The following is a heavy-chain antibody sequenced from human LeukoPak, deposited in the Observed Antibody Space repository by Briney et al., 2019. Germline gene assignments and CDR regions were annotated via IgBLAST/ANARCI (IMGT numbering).Heavy chain of an antibody. CDR1: GYTFTSYG. V-gene: IGHV1-18*01. CDR3: ARPQYSSSLIYYGMDV. J-gene: IGHJ6*02. CDR2: ISAYNGNT. Sequence: ASVKVSCKASGYTFTSYGISWVRQAPGQGLEWMGWISAYNGNTNYAQKFQGRVTMTRNTSISTAYMELSSLRSEDTAVYYCARPQYSSSLIYYGMDVWGQGTTVTVSS. D-gene: IGHD6-6*01.